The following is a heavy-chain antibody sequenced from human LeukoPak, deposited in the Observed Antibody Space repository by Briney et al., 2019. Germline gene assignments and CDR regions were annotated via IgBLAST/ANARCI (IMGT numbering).Heavy chain of an antibody. Sequence: SETLSLTCTVSGGPISSRNYYWGWIRQPPAKGLEWIGSIYYSGSTYYNPSPKSRLTISLDTSKNQFSLKLTSLTAAHTAVYYCARELAEDSSAYYSAGGPIVYGGQGTLVTVFS. J-gene: IGHJ4*02. CDR3: ARELAEDSSAYYSAGGPIVY. V-gene: IGHV4-39*07. D-gene: IGHD3-22*01. CDR1: GGPISSRNYY. CDR2: IYYSGST.